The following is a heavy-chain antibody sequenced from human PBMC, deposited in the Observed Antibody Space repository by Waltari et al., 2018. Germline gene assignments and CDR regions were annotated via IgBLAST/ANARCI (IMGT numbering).Heavy chain of an antibody. CDR3: ARDRGPMVRGMGAFDI. V-gene: IGHV1-69*01. J-gene: IGHJ3*02. Sequence: QVQLVQSGAEVKKPGSSVKVSCKASGGPFSRYAISWLRQAPGQGLEWMGGIIPICGTANYAQKFQGRVTITADESTSTAYMELSSLRSEDTAVYYCARDRGPMVRGMGAFDIWGQGTMVTVSS. D-gene: IGHD3-10*01. CDR1: GGPFSRYA. CDR2: IIPICGTA.